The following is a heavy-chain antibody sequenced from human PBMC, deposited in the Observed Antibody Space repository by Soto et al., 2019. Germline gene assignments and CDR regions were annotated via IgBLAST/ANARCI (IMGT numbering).Heavy chain of an antibody. J-gene: IGHJ6*02. CDR1: GGDFNSYT. CDR3: AQLWFGELWHGMGV. D-gene: IGHD3-10*01. V-gene: IGHV1-69*02. CDR2: IIPILDVA. Sequence: QLVQSRAEVKKPGSSVKVSCKASGGDFNSYTISWVRQAPGQGPEWMGTIIPILDVAKNAQKFQGRVTITADKSTSTVYMELRSLRSDATAIYYCAQLWFGELWHGMGVWGQGTTVTVSS.